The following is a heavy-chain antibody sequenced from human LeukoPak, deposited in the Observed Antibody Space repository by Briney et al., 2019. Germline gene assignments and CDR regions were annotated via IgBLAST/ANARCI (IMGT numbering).Heavy chain of an antibody. CDR1: GFTFSRYS. CDR2: ISSSSSYI. V-gene: IGHV3-21*01. D-gene: IGHD6-13*01. CDR3: AKGTSGIIAGGHDYYMDV. Sequence: GGSLRLSCAASGFTFSRYSMNWVRQAPGKGLEWVSSISSSSSYIYYTDSVKGRFTISRDNAKNSLYLQMISLRPEDTAVYFCAKGTSGIIAGGHDYYMDVWGKGTTVTISS. J-gene: IGHJ6*03.